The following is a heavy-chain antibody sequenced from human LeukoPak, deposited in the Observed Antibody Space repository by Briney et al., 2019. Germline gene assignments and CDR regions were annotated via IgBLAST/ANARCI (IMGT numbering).Heavy chain of an antibody. CDR2: IYYSGSI. Sequence: PSETLSLTCAVSGGSISSSSGNCWTWIRQPPGKGLEWIGYIYYSGSIYYNPSLKSRVTISVDTSKNQFSLKLSSVTAADTAVYYCASYSNPKLGFDYWGQGTLVTVSS. V-gene: IGHV4-30-4*01. D-gene: IGHD4-11*01. CDR1: GGSISSSSGNC. CDR3: ASYSNPKLGFDY. J-gene: IGHJ4*02.